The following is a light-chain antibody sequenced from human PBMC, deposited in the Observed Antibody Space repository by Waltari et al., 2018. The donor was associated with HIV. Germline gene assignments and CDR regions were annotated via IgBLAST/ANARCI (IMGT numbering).Light chain of an antibody. V-gene: IGKV1-8*01. Sequence: AIRMTQSTSSFSASTGDRVTTTCRASQGISSYLACYPQKPGKAPKLLIYAASTLQSGVPSRFSGSGSGTDFTLTISCLQSEDFATYYCQQYYSYPRTFGQGTKVEIK. CDR1: QGISSY. J-gene: IGKJ1*01. CDR2: AAS. CDR3: QQYYSYPRT.